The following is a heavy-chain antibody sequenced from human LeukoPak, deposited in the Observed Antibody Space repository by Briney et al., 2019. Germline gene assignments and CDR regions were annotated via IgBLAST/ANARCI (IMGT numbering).Heavy chain of an antibody. V-gene: IGHV1-69*13. CDR1: GGTFSSYA. CDR2: IIPIFGTA. Sequence: SVKVSCKASGGTFSSYAISWVRQAPGQGLEWMGGIIPIFGTANYAQKFQGRVTITADESTSTAYKELSSLRSEDTAVYYCARGYCSSTSCYRPPNAFDIWGQGTMVTVSS. J-gene: IGHJ3*02. D-gene: IGHD2-2*01. CDR3: ARGYCSSTSCYRPPNAFDI.